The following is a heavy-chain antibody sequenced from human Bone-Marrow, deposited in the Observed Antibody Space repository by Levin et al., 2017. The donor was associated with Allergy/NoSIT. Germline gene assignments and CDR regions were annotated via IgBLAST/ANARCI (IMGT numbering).Heavy chain of an antibody. Sequence: GESLKISCAASGFTFSSYAMHWVRQAPGKGLEWVAVISYDGSNKYYADSVKGRFTISRDNSKNTLYLQMNSLRAEDTAVYYCARDLLLGYYDFWSGYLPTRYYYYYGMDVWGQGTTVTVSS. V-gene: IGHV3-30-3*01. CDR3: ARDLLLGYYDFWSGYLPTRYYYYYGMDV. D-gene: IGHD3-3*01. J-gene: IGHJ6*02. CDR1: GFTFSSYA. CDR2: ISYDGSNK.